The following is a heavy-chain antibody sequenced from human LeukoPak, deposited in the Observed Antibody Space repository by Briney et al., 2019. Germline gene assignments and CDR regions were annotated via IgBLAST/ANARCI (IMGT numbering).Heavy chain of an antibody. V-gene: IGHV3-21*01. J-gene: IGHJ4*02. Sequence: PGGSLRLSCAASGFIFSTYCMNWVRQAPGKGLEWVSSISSSSSYIYYADSVKGRFTISRDNAKNSLYLQMNSLRAEDTAVYYCARGRRWLQNPNYFDYWGQGTLVTVSS. CDR2: ISSSSSYI. D-gene: IGHD5-24*01. CDR3: ARGRRWLQNPNYFDY. CDR1: GFIFSTYC.